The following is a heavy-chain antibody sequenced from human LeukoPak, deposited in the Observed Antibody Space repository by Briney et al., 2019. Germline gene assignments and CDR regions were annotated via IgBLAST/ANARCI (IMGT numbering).Heavy chain of an antibody. Sequence: SQTLSLTCTVSGGSISSGGYYWSWIRQHPGKGLEWIGYIYYSGSTYYNPSLKSRVTITVDTSKNQFSLKLSSVAAADTAVYYCARALQQDYYYGMDVWGQGTTVTVSS. V-gene: IGHV4-31*03. CDR3: ARALQQDYYYGMDV. D-gene: IGHD4-11*01. CDR1: GGSISSGGYY. J-gene: IGHJ6*02. CDR2: IYYSGST.